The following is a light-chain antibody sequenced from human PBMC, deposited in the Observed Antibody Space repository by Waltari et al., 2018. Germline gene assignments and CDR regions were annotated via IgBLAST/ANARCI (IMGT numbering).Light chain of an antibody. Sequence: QSALTQPASVSGSPRQPITISCTGTSSDVGSYSLASWYSRHPGEPPRVIIFEDTKRPSWVSNRFSGSKSGNTASLTISGLQAEDEADYYCCSYTLTNTWLFGGGTKLTVL. CDR2: EDT. V-gene: IGLV2-23*01. J-gene: IGLJ3*02. CDR3: CSYTLTNTWL. CDR1: SSDVGSYSL.